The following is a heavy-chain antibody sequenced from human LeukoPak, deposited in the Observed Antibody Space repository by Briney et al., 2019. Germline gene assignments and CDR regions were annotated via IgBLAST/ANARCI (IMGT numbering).Heavy chain of an antibody. CDR3: ARDPYYYDSNPMDV. D-gene: IGHD3-22*01. CDR2: INPNSGGT. Sequence: ASVKVSCKASGYTFTGYYMHWVRQAPGQGLEWMGWINPNSGGTNYAQKFQGRVTMTTDTSTSTAYMELRSLRSDDTAVYYCARDPYYYDSNPMDVWGKGTTVTISS. V-gene: IGHV1-2*02. CDR1: GYTFTGYY. J-gene: IGHJ6*03.